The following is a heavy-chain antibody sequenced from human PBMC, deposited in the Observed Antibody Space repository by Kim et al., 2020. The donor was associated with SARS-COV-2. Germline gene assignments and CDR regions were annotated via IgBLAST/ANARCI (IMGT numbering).Heavy chain of an antibody. V-gene: IGHV4-34*01. CDR3: GRVTGAGYGLEY. J-gene: IGHJ4*02. CDR2: IKHSGST. CDR1: GGSFSGYY. D-gene: IGHD7-27*01. Sequence: SETLSLTCAVYGGSFSGYYWRWIRQPPGKGLEWIGEIKHSGSTNYNPSLKSRVTISVDTSKNQSSLKLSSVTAADTAVYYCGRVTGAGYGLEYWGQGTLVTVSS.